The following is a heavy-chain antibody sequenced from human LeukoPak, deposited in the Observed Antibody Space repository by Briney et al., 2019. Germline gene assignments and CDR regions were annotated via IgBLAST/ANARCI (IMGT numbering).Heavy chain of an antibody. CDR1: GGSFSGYY. CDR3: ARDLYDILTGSSPYFDY. Sequence: SETLSLTCAVYGGSFSGYYWSWIRQPPGKGLEWIGEINHSGSTNYNPSLKSRVTISVDTSRNQFSLKLSSVTAADTAVYYCARDLYDILTGSSPYFDYWGQGTLVTVSS. D-gene: IGHD3-9*01. CDR2: INHSGST. J-gene: IGHJ4*02. V-gene: IGHV4-34*01.